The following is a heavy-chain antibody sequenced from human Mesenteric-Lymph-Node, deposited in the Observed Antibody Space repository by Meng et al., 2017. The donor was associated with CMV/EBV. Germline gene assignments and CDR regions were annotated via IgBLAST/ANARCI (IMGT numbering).Heavy chain of an antibody. Sequence: GGSLRLSCTASGFTFGDYAMSWVRQAPGKGLEWVTFIRSKACGGATDYAASVKGRFTISRDDSKSIAYLQMNSLKTEDTAVYYCTRSSSYPDYYSGMDVWGQGTTVTVSS. J-gene: IGHJ6*02. CDR2: IRSKACGGAT. V-gene: IGHV3-49*04. CDR3: TRSSSYPDYYSGMDV. CDR1: GFTFGDYA. D-gene: IGHD6-6*01.